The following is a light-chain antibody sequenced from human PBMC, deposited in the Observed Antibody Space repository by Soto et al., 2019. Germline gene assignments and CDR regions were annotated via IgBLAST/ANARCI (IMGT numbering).Light chain of an antibody. CDR2: GAS. CDR3: QQYAVSYT. J-gene: IGKJ2*01. CDR1: QSVTSNY. V-gene: IGKV3-20*01. Sequence: IVLTQSPGTLSLSPGERATLSCRASQSVTSNYLAWYQQKPGQTPRLLLYGASTRATGIPDRFSGSGSGTFFTLTISRLEPEDFAMYYCQQYAVSYTFGQGTELEIK.